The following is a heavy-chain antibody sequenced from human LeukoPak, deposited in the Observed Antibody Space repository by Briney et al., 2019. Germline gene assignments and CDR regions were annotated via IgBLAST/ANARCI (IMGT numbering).Heavy chain of an antibody. V-gene: IGHV1-2*02. Sequence: GASVKVSCKASGYTFTRYYMHWVRQAPGQGLEWMGWINPNSGGTNYAQKFQGRVTMTRDTSISTAYMELSRLRSDDTAVYYCARDFSSSSLSTAGYWGEGTLVTVSS. J-gene: IGHJ4*02. CDR2: INPNSGGT. CDR3: ARDFSSSSLSTAGY. CDR1: GYTFTRYY. D-gene: IGHD6-6*01.